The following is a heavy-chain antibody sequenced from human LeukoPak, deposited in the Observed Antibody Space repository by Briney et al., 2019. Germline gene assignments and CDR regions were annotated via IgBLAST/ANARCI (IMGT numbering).Heavy chain of an antibody. D-gene: IGHD4-23*01. CDR3: ARAGGLALLNYYYYMDV. V-gene: IGHV3-53*01. CDR2: IYSGGST. J-gene: IGHJ6*03. CDR1: GFTVSSNY. Sequence: PGGSLRLSCAASGFTVSSNYMSWVRQAPGKGLEWVSVIYSGGSTYYADSVKGRFTISRDNSKNTLYLQMNSLRAEDTAAYYCARAGGLALLNYYYYMDVWGKGTTVTVSS.